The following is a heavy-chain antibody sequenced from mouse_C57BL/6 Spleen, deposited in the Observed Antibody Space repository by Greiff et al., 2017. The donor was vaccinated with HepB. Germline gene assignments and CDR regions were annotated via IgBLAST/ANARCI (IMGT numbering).Heavy chain of an antibody. CDR2: INPNNGGT. J-gene: IGHJ2*01. CDR3: ARVYDGYLDY. D-gene: IGHD2-3*01. Sequence: VQLQQSGPELVKPGASVKISCKASGYTFTDYYMNWVKQSHGKSLEWIGDINPNNGGTSYNQKFKGKATLTVDKSSSTAYMELRSLTSEDSAVYYCARVYDGYLDYWGQGTTLTVSS. CDR1: GYTFTDYY. V-gene: IGHV1-26*01.